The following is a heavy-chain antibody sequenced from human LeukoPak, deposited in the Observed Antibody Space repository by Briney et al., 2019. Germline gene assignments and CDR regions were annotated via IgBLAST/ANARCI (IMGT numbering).Heavy chain of an antibody. CDR1: GFTFSSYA. Sequence: GGSLRLSCAASGFTFSSYAILWVRQAPGNGLEWVAVISYDGSNKYYADSVKRRFTISRDNSKNTLYLQMNNLRAENKAVYYCEKGSGYEAKYYYYYMDVWGKGTTVTISS. CDR2: ISYDGSNK. V-gene: IGHV3-30*04. J-gene: IGHJ6*03. D-gene: IGHD5-12*01. CDR3: EKGSGYEAKYYYYYMDV.